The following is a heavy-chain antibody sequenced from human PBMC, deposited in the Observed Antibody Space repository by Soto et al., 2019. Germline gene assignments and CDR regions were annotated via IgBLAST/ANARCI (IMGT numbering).Heavy chain of an antibody. CDR1: GYTLTELS. V-gene: IGHV1-24*01. Sequence: ASVKVSCKVSGYTLTELSMHWVRQAPGKGLEWMGGFDPEDGETIYAQKFQGRVTMTEDTSTDTAYMELSSLRSEDTAVYYCATRRGYPATYYYYGMDVWGQGTTVTVSS. CDR2: FDPEDGET. CDR3: ATRRGYPATYYYYGMDV. D-gene: IGHD3-3*01. J-gene: IGHJ6*02.